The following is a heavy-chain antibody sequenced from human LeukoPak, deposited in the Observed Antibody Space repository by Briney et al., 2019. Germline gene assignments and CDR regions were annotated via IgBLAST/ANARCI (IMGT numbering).Heavy chain of an antibody. CDR2: IDPSDSYT. CDR3: ASSHYYGSGSYYPTGGDAFDL. Sequence: GESLKISCKSSGYSFSFYWITWVRQMPGKGLEWMGRIDPSDSYTNYSPSFEGHVTISADKSISTAYLQWSSLKASDTAMYYCASSHYYGSGSYYPTGGDAFDLWGQGTMVCVSS. CDR1: GYSFSFYW. D-gene: IGHD3-10*01. V-gene: IGHV5-10-1*01. J-gene: IGHJ3*01.